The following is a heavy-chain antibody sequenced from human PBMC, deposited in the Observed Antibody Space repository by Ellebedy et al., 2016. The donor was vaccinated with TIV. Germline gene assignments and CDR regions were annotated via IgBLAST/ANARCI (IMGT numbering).Heavy chain of an antibody. CDR2: LSSDGSEE. Sequence: GGSLRLSCAASGFTFRSYGLHWVRQAPGKGLEWVALLSSDGSEEYYGDSVKGRFTISRDNSKNTLYLHVTSLRSEDTGFYYCARDKYGYGNFDFWGQGTQVTVSS. V-gene: IGHV3-30*03. CDR3: ARDKYGYGNFDF. CDR1: GFTFRSYG. D-gene: IGHD5-18*01. J-gene: IGHJ4*02.